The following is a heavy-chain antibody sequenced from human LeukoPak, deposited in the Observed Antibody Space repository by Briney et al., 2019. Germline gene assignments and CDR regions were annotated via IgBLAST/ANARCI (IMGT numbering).Heavy chain of an antibody. CDR1: GYSISSGYY. Sequence: PPETLSLTCTVSGYSISSGYYWGWIRQPPGKGLEWIGSIYHSGSTYYNPSLKSRVTISVDTSKNQFSLKLSSVTAADTAVYYCARDRGTWNDDGFDYWGQGTLVTVSS. CDR2: IYHSGST. V-gene: IGHV4-38-2*02. J-gene: IGHJ4*02. CDR3: ARDRGTWNDDGFDY. D-gene: IGHD1-1*01.